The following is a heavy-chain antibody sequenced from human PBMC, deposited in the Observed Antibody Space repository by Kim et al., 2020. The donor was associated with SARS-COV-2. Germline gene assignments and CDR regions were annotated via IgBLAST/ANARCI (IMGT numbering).Heavy chain of an antibody. Sequence: GGSLRLSCAASGFAFSSSWMHWVRQAPGKGPVWVSRMNSDGTTINYADSVKGRFTISRDNAKNTLYLQMHSLRAEDTAVYYCATAGNYRFDSWGQGTLVT. CDR1: GFAFSSSW. CDR3: ATAGNYRFDS. J-gene: IGHJ5*01. CDR2: MNSDGTTI. D-gene: IGHD1-7*01. V-gene: IGHV3-74*01.